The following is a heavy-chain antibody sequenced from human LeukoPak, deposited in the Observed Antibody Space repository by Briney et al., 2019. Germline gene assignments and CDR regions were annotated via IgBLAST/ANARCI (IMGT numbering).Heavy chain of an antibody. CDR2: IYHSGST. J-gene: IGHJ4*02. CDR3: VRDNYFDY. CDR1: GYSISSGYY. V-gene: IGHV4-38-2*02. Sequence: SETLSLTCTVSGYSISSGYYWGWIRQPPGKGLEWIGSIYHSGSTYYNPSLKSRVTISVDTSKNQFSLKLSSVTAADTAVYYCVRDNYFDYWGQGTLVTVSS.